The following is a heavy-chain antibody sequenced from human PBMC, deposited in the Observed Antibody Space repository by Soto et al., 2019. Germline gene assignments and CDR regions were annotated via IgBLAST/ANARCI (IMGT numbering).Heavy chain of an antibody. V-gene: IGHV1-69*13. D-gene: IGHD5-12*01. J-gene: IGHJ4*02. CDR1: GGTFSSSA. CDR3: WRPRVSGLDY. CDR2: TIPIFGPA. Sequence: SVQVSCQAAGGTFSSSAISWVLQAPGQGLEWMGGTIPIFGPATSAQKFHRRVTITADESTRPAYMELSSLRHEHPAVYYCWRPRVSGLDYWGQEIL.